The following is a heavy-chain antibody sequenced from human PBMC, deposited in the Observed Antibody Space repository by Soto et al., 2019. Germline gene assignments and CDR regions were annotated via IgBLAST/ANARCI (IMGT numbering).Heavy chain of an antibody. V-gene: IGHV4-61*08. Sequence: QVQLQESGPGLVKPSETLSLSCTVSGGSVSSGGYYWSWIRQPPGRGLEWIGYIYSSGSTNYNPSLKSRITISVDTSRNQFSLRLSSATAADTAVYYCASAAPRYSISWFFFEYWGQGTPVTVSS. D-gene: IGHD6-13*01. CDR3: ASAAPRYSISWFFFEY. CDR1: GGSVSSGGYY. J-gene: IGHJ4*02. CDR2: IYSSGST.